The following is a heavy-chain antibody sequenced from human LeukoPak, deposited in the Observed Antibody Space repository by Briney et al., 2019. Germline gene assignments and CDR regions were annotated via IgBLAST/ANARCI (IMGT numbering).Heavy chain of an antibody. D-gene: IGHD3-22*01. CDR2: IYYSGST. CDR1: GGSISSYY. J-gene: IGHJ4*02. V-gene: IGHV4-59*01. CDR3: ARAARHYYDSSGEIDY. Sequence: SETLSLTCTVSGGSISSYYWSWIRQPPGKGLEWIGYIYYSGSTNYNPSLKSRVTISVDTSKNQFSLKLSSVTAADTAVYYRARAARHYYDSSGEIDYWGQGTLVTVSS.